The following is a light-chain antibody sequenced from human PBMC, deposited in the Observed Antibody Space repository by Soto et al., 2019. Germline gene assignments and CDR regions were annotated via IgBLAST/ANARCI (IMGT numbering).Light chain of an antibody. J-gene: IGKJ1*01. Sequence: EIVLTQSPGTLSLSPGERATLSCRASQSVSSSYLAWYQQKPGQAPRLLIYGASSRATGIPDRFSGSGSGTDFTLTISRLESEDFAVYYCQQYGSSLTWTFGQGTKLEIK. V-gene: IGKV3-20*01. CDR2: GAS. CDR3: QQYGSSLTWT. CDR1: QSVSSSY.